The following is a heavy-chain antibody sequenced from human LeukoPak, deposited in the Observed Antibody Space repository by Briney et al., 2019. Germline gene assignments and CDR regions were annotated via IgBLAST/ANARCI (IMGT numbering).Heavy chain of an antibody. D-gene: IGHD6-13*01. V-gene: IGHV4-31*03. CDR3: ARQGGSSSWGLLNNWFDP. J-gene: IGHJ5*02. Sequence: SESLSLTCTVSGGSISSGAYYWSWVRQHPGEGLDWIGYIGYIGDIYYNPSLRSRVTISIDTSKTQFSLKLSSVTAADTAVYYCARQGGSSSWGLLNNWFDPWGQGTLVTVSS. CDR1: GGSISSGAYY. CDR2: IGYIGDI.